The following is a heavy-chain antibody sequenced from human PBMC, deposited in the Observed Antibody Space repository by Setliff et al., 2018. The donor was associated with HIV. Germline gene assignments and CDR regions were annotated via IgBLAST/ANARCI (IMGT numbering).Heavy chain of an antibody. CDR3: ARHAAGPDGPFDY. D-gene: IGHD2-2*01. V-gene: IGHV4-38-2*01. CDR1: GYSMSSGYY. J-gene: IGHJ4*02. CDR2: VYHTGST. Sequence: LSLTCGVSGYSMSSGYYWGWIRQPPGKGLEWIGNVYHTGSTYYNPSLKSRVTISVDTSKNQFSLKLSSVIAADTAVYYCARHAAGPDGPFDYWGQGTLVTVSS.